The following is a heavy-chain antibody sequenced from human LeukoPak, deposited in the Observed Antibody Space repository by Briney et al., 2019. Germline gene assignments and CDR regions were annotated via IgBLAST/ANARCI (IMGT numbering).Heavy chain of an antibody. V-gene: IGHV1-8*01. CDR2: KNPNSGNT. Sequence: VATVKVSCKASGYTFTRYDIHWVRQATGQGLVWMGWKNPNSGNTGYAQKFQCRVTMTRNTSISTAYMELSSLSSEDTAVYHCARVLSSRSYPSRMARTHEQTALDYWGQGTLVTVSS. CDR3: ARVLSSRSYPSRMARTHEQTALDY. J-gene: IGHJ4*02. CDR1: GYTFTRYD. D-gene: IGHD5-24*01.